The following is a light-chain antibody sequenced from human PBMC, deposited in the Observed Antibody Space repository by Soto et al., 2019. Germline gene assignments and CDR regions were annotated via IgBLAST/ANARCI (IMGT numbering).Light chain of an antibody. Sequence: DIQMTQSPSTLSASVGDRVTITCRASQSISSWLAWYQQKPGKAPKLLINKASRLENAIPSRFSGSGSGTEFTLTISSLQPDDFATYYCQQYNSYPGTFGQGTKVEIK. V-gene: IGKV1-5*03. J-gene: IGKJ1*01. CDR3: QQYNSYPGT. CDR2: KAS. CDR1: QSISSW.